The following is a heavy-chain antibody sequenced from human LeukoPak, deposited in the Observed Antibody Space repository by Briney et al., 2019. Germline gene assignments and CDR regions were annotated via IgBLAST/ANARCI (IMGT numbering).Heavy chain of an antibody. CDR1: GFTFSSYW. V-gene: IGHV3-74*01. J-gene: IGHJ3*02. Sequence: GGSLRLSCAASGFTFSSYWMHWVRQAPGKGLVWVSRINTGGSSTSYADSVKGRFTISRDNAKNTLYLQMNSLRAEDTAVYYCARDHYDVLRFSHAFDIWGQGTMVTVSS. D-gene: IGHD3-3*01. CDR2: INTGGSST. CDR3: ARDHYDVLRFSHAFDI.